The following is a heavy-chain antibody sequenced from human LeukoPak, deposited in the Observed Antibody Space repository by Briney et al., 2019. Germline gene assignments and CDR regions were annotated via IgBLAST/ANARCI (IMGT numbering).Heavy chain of an antibody. D-gene: IGHD1-1*01. CDR2: IKYDGTTK. CDR1: GFIFNNYW. V-gene: IGHV3-7*03. CDR3: SRQLEE. Sequence: PGGSLRLSCAASGFIFNNYWMDWVRQTPGKGLEWVANIKYDGTTKYYVDSVKGQFTISRDSAKNSLYLQMNSLRAEDTAVYFCSRQLEEWGQGTLVTVSS. J-gene: IGHJ4*02.